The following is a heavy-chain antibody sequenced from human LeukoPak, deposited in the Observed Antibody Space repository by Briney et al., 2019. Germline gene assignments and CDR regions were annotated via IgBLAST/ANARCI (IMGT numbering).Heavy chain of an antibody. CDR1: GGSISSSSYY. J-gene: IGHJ3*02. V-gene: IGHV4-39*07. CDR2: INHSGST. D-gene: IGHD6-13*01. Sequence: PSETLSLTCTVSGGSISSSSYYWGWIRQPPGKGLEWIGEINHSGSTNYNPSLKSRVTISGDTSKNQISLKLSSVTAADTAIYYCARPAAAGQNDAFDIWGQGTMVTVSS. CDR3: ARPAAAGQNDAFDI.